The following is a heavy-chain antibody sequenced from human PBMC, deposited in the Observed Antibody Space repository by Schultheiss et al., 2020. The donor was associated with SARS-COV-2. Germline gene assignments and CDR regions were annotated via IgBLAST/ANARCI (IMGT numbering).Heavy chain of an antibody. CDR1: GYTFTSYG. V-gene: IGHV1-69*13. CDR2: IIPIFGTA. Sequence: SVKVSCKASGYTFTSYGISWVRQAPGQGLEWMGGIIPIFGTANYAQKFQGRVTITADESTSTAYMELSSLRSEDTAVYYCARPFSDNSGYYPLWGRGTLVTVSS. J-gene: IGHJ4*02. CDR3: ARPFSDNSGYYPL. D-gene: IGHD3-22*01.